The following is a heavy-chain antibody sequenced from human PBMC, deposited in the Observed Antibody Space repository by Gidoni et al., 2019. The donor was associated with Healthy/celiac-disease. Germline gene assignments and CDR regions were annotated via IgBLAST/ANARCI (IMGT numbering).Heavy chain of an antibody. J-gene: IGHJ6*02. D-gene: IGHD6-19*01. CDR2: INPSGGST. CDR1: GYTFTSYY. Sequence: QVQLVQSGAEVKKPGASVKVSCKASGYTFTSYYMHWVRQAPGQGLEWMGIINPSGGSTSYAQKFQGRVTMTRDTSTSTVYMELSSLRSEDTAVYYCAIIGIAVAGGGTAYYYYGMDVWGQGTTVTVSS. V-gene: IGHV1-46*01. CDR3: AIIGIAVAGGGTAYYYYGMDV.